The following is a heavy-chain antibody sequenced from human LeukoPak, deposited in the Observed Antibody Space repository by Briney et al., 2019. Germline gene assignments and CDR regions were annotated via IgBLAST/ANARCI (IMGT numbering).Heavy chain of an antibody. CDR2: IYTSGST. CDR1: GGSISSYY. J-gene: IGHJ4*02. CDR3: ARDQVGTTLDYFDY. Sequence: SETLSLTCTVSGGSISSYYWSWIRQPAGKGLEWIGRIYTSGSTNYNPSLRSRVTMSVDTSKNQFSLKLSSVTAADTAVYYCARDQVGTTLDYFDYWGQGTLVTVSS. D-gene: IGHD1-26*01. V-gene: IGHV4-4*07.